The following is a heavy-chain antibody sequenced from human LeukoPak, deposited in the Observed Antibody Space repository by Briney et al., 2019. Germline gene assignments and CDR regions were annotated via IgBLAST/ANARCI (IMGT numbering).Heavy chain of an antibody. CDR3: ARYDGSYNYDY. Sequence: PSETLSLTCTVSGASISNYNWSWIRQPPGKGLEWIGDIYYSGSTNYNPSLKSRVTISVDTSKNQFSLKLTSVTAADTAVYYCARYDGSYNYDYWGQGTLVTVSS. CDR1: GASISNYN. CDR2: IYYSGST. V-gene: IGHV4-59*08. J-gene: IGHJ4*02. D-gene: IGHD5-24*01.